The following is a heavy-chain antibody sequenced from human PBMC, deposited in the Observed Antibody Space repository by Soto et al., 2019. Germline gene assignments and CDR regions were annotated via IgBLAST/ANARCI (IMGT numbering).Heavy chain of an antibody. CDR2: LRSKAYGGTT. CDR1: GFTFGDYA. V-gene: IGHV3-49*04. Sequence: GGSLRLSCTASGFTFGDYAMSWVRQAPGKGLEWVGFLRSKAYGGTTEYAASVNGRFTISRDDSKSIAYLQMNSLKTEDTAVYYCTTIFGVVISGQNYYYGMDGWGQGTTVSVSS. CDR3: TTIFGVVISGQNYYYGMDG. D-gene: IGHD3-3*01. J-gene: IGHJ6*02.